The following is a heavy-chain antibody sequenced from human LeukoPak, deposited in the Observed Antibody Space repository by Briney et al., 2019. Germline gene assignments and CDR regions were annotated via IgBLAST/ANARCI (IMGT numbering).Heavy chain of an antibody. J-gene: IGHJ6*03. Sequence: ASVKVSCKASGYTFTSYDINWVRQATGQGLEWMGWMNPNSGNTGYAQKFQGRVTMTRNASISTAYMELSSLRSGDTAVYYCARGVDFTYYYYYMDVWGKGTTVTVSS. CDR2: MNPNSGNT. V-gene: IGHV1-8*01. CDR1: GYTFTSYD. D-gene: IGHD2-2*01. CDR3: ARGVDFTYYYYYMDV.